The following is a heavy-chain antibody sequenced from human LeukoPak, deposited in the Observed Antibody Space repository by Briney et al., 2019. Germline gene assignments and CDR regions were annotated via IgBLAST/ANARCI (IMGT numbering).Heavy chain of an antibody. J-gene: IGHJ6*02. V-gene: IGHV1-18*01. D-gene: IGHD2-15*01. CDR2: ISGYNGDT. CDR3: ARAGADSAAYFYYAMDV. Sequence: ASVKVSCKTSGYTFTSYGISWVRQAPGQGLEWMGWISGYNGDTHYAQNLQDRVTMTTDTSTSTAYMDVRSLRSDDPAVYYCARAGADSAAYFYYAMDVWGQGTTVTVSS. CDR1: GYTFTSYG.